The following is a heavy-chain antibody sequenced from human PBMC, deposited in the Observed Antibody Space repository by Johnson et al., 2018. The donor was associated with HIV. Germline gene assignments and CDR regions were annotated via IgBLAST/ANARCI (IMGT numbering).Heavy chain of an antibody. J-gene: IGHJ3*02. Sequence: QVQLVESGGGVVQPGGSLRLSCAASRFSFNYYAMHWVRQAPGKGLAWVAVLSFDGTKKNYADSVKARFTISRDNSKNTLYLQMNSLRAEDTALYFCAREPVAGPGRNAFDIWGQGTMVTVSS. V-gene: IGHV3-30*03. CDR1: RFSFNYYA. CDR2: LSFDGTKK. CDR3: AREPVAGPGRNAFDI. D-gene: IGHD6-19*01.